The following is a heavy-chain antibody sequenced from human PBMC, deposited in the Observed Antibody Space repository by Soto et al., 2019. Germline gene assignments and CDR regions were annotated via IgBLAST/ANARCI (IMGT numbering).Heavy chain of an antibody. Sequence: VQLVESGGGVVQPGRSLRLSCAASGFTFSSYAMHWVRQAPGKGLEWVAVISYDGSNKYYADSVKGRFTISRDNSKNTLYVQMNSLRPEDTAVYYWARAPDIVLIRAYYYYGMDVWGQGTTVTVSS. J-gene: IGHJ6*02. CDR3: ARAPDIVLIRAYYYYGMDV. V-gene: IGHV3-30-3*01. CDR1: GFTFSSYA. D-gene: IGHD2-8*01. CDR2: ISYDGSNK.